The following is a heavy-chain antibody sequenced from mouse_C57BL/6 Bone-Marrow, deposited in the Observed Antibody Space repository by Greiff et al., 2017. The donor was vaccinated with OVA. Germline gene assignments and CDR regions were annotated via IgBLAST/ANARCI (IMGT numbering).Heavy chain of an antibody. Sequence: QVQLQQPGAELVKPGASVKLSCKASGYTFTSYWMHWVKQRPGQGLEWIGMIHPNSGSTNYTAKFKSKATLTIDKSSSTAYMQHSSLTSEDSAVYYFSKCYSGDYWGQGTTLTGSS. CDR3: SKCYSGDY. D-gene: IGHD3-1*01. V-gene: IGHV1-64*01. CDR2: IHPNSGST. CDR1: GYTFTSYW. J-gene: IGHJ2*01.